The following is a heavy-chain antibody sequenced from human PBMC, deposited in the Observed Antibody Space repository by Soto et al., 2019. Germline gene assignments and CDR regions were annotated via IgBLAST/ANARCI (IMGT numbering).Heavy chain of an antibody. Sequence: PGGSLRLSCAASGFTFSSYGMHWVRQAPGKGLEWVAVIWYDGSNKYYADSVKGRFTISRDNSKNTLYLQMNSLRAEDTAVYYSARGRATIFGVVIDDAFDIWGQGTMVTVSS. J-gene: IGHJ3*02. V-gene: IGHV3-33*01. D-gene: IGHD3-3*01. CDR2: IWYDGSNK. CDR1: GFTFSSYG. CDR3: ARGRATIFGVVIDDAFDI.